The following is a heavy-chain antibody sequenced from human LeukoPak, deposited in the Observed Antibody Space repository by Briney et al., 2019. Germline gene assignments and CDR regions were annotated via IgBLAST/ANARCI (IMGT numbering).Heavy chain of an antibody. CDR3: ARSLAAGYFDS. CDR2: IYSGGNT. CDR1: GFTVSSNY. Sequence: PGGSLRLSCAASGFTVSSNYMSWVRQAPGKGLEWVSVIYSGGNTYYADSVKGRFSIPRDNSKNTLYLQMNSLRAEDTAVYYCARSLAAGYFDSWGQGTLVTVSS. V-gene: IGHV3-66*01. D-gene: IGHD2-15*01. J-gene: IGHJ4*02.